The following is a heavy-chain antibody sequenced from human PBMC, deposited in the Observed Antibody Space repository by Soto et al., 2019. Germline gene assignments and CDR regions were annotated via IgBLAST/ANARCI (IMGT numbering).Heavy chain of an antibody. J-gene: IGHJ6*02. CDR2: IYYSGST. CDR3: ARESGGYDSSTRYGLDV. D-gene: IGHD6-25*01. V-gene: IGHV4-31*02. Sequence: WTWIRQPPGKGLEWIGYIYYSGSTDYNPSLKSRGTISVDRSKNQFSLNLSSVTAADTAIYYCARESGGYDSSTRYGLDVWGQGTTVTVSS.